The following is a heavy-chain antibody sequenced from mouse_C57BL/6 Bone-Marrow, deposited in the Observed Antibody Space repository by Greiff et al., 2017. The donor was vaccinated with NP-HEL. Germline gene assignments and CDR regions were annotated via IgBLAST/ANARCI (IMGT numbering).Heavy chain of an antibody. D-gene: IGHD2-2*01. CDR3: TKRMVTTPFAY. J-gene: IGHJ3*01. CDR1: GYTFTSYW. CDR2: IYPGNSDT. V-gene: IGHV1-5*01. Sequence: VQLQQSGTVLARPGASVKMSCKTSGYTFTSYWMHWVKQRPGQGLEWIGAIYPGNSDTSYNQKFKGKAKLTAVTSASTAYMELSRLTNEDSAVYYCTKRMVTTPFAYWGQGTLVTVSA.